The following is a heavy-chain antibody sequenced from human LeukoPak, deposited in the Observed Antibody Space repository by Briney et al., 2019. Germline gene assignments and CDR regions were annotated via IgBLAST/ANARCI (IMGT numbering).Heavy chain of an antibody. J-gene: IGHJ6*02. CDR1: EFSSSSYA. V-gene: IGHV3-23*01. CDR2: ISVSGGST. D-gene: IGHD6-13*01. Sequence: PGGSLRLSCAASEFSSSSYAMTWVRQAPGTGLEWVSAISVSGGSTYYADSVKGRFTISRDNAKNSLYLQMNSLRAEDTAVYYCARDSNSSSSWYVSWLYYYGMDVWGQGTTVTVSS. CDR3: ARDSNSSSSWYVSWLYYYGMDV.